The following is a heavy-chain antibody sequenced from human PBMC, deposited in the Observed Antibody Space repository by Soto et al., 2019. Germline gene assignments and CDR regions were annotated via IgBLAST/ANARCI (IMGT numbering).Heavy chain of an antibody. Sequence: EVQLVESGGGLVQPGGSLRLSCTASGFTLSDSWMTWVRQAPGKGLEWVARIKPDESEKKYADSVKGRFSISRDNGKNSMYLQMDSMRGEDTAVYYCVRGGSNYASWGQGTLVTVSS. CDR3: VRGGSNYAS. V-gene: IGHV3-7*01. J-gene: IGHJ5*02. CDR1: GFTLSDSW. CDR2: IKPDESEK. D-gene: IGHD4-4*01.